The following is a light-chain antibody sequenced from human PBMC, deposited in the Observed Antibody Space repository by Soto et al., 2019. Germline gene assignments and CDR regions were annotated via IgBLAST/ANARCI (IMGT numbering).Light chain of an antibody. J-gene: IGKJ1*01. CDR2: DAS. CDR1: QSISTW. CDR3: QQYYSYPQT. Sequence: DIQMTQSPSTLSASVGDTFTITCRASQSISTWLAWYQQKPGKAPKLLIYDASSLESGVPSRFSGSGSGIDFTLTISCLQSGDFATYYCQQYYSYPQTFGQGTKVDIK. V-gene: IGKV1-5*01.